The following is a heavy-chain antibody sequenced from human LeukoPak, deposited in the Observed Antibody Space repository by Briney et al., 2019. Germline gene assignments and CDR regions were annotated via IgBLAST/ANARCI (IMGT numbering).Heavy chain of an antibody. CDR1: GGSISSYY. D-gene: IGHD1-1*01. Sequence: SETLSLTCTVSGGSISSYYWSWIRQPPGRGLEWLGFIYYSGSTNYNPSLKSRVTISVDTSKNQFSLKLSSVTAADTAVYYCARCQINSYYYYGMDVWGQGTTVTVSS. J-gene: IGHJ6*02. CDR3: ARCQINSYYYYGMDV. V-gene: IGHV4-59*08. CDR2: IYYSGST.